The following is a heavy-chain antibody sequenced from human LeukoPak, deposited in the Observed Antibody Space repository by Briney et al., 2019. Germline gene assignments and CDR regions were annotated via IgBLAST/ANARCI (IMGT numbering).Heavy chain of an antibody. J-gene: IGHJ3*02. CDR3: ARVNSIMITFGGVIANAFDI. Sequence: PSETLSLTCTVSGGSISSGDYYWSWIRQPPGKGLEWIGYIYYSRSTYYNPSLKSRVTISVDTSKNQFSLKLSSVTAADTAVYYCARVNSIMITFGGVIANAFDIWGQGTMVTVSS. D-gene: IGHD3-16*02. V-gene: IGHV4-30-4*01. CDR1: GGSISSGDYY. CDR2: IYYSRST.